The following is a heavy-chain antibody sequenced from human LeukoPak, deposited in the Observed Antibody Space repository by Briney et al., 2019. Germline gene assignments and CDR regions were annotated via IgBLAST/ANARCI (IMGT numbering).Heavy chain of an antibody. CDR3: ARDQGYDFWSGYYGYNWFDP. CDR2: IYYTRST. Sequence: TPSETLSLTCTVSGGSISSSSYYWGWIRQPPGKGLEWIGSIYYTRSTYYNPSLKSRVTISVDTSKNQFSLKLSSVTAADTAVYYCARDQGYDFWSGYYGYNWFDPWGQGTLVTVSS. V-gene: IGHV4-39*07. D-gene: IGHD3-3*01. J-gene: IGHJ5*02. CDR1: GGSISSSSYY.